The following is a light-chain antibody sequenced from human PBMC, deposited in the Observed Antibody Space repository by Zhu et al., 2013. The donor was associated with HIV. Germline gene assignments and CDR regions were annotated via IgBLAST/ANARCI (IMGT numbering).Light chain of an antibody. CDR3: QQAWT. Sequence: DIQMTQSPSTLSASVGDRVTITCRASQSISSWLAWYQQKPGKAPNLLIYDASSLESGVPSRFSGSGSGTEFTLTISSLQPDDFATYYCQQAWTFGQGTRVEMK. V-gene: IGKV1-5*01. J-gene: IGKJ1*01. CDR1: QSISSW. CDR2: DAS.